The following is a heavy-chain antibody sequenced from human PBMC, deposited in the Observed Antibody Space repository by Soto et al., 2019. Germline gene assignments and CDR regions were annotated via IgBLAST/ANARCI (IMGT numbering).Heavy chain of an antibody. CDR2: ISAYNGNT. CDR1: GYTFTSYG. D-gene: IGHD3-9*01. CDR3: AREGGGLVPDY. V-gene: IGHV1-18*01. J-gene: IGHJ4*02. Sequence: QVQLVQSGAEVKKPGASVKVSCKASGYTFTSYGISWVRQAPGQGLEWMGWISAYNGNTNYAQKLQGRVTMTPDKPTTTAYMELRILRSDDAAVYYCAREGGGLVPDYWGQGTLVTVSS.